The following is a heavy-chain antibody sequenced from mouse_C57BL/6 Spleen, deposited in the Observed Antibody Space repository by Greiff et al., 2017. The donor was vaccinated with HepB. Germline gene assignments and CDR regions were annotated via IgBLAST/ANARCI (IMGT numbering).Heavy chain of an antibody. D-gene: IGHD2-2*01. CDR3: ARHSPSIYYGYDGAMDY. Sequence: VMLVESGPGLVAPSQSLSITCTVSGFSLTSYGVHWVRQPPGKGLEWLVVIWSDGSTTYNSALKSRLSISKDNSKSQVFLKMNSLQTDDTAMYYCARHSPSIYYGYDGAMDYWGQGTSVTVSS. CDR1: GFSLTSYG. J-gene: IGHJ4*01. V-gene: IGHV2-6-1*01. CDR2: IWSDGST.